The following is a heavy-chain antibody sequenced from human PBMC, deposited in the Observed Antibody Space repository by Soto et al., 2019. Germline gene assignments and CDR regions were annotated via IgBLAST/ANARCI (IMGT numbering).Heavy chain of an antibody. D-gene: IGHD2-15*01. CDR2: ISYDGANK. CDR1: GYTFSSYG. J-gene: IGHJ5*02. V-gene: IGHV3-30*03. CDR3: VPDAVAIAAKGS. Sequence: PGGCMRISCAASGYTFSSYGIHGARKAPGKGLEWVALISYDGANKYYADSVKGRFTISRDNSKNTLYLQMNSLRPEDTAVYYCVPDAVAIAAKGSWGQGTLVTVSS.